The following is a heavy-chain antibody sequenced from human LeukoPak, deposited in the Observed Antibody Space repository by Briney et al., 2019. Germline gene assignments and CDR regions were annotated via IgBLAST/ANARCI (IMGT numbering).Heavy chain of an antibody. CDR3: ARGDSGASEYFQD. CDR2: IYYSGTT. Sequence: PSETLSLTCTVSGASFNSGGYYWTWLRQHPGKGLEWIVYIYYSGTTYYNPSLKSRITMSIDTSKNHFSLRLNSVTAADTAVYFCARGDSGASEYFQDWGQGTLVTVSS. V-gene: IGHV4-31*03. J-gene: IGHJ1*01. CDR1: GASFNSGGYY. D-gene: IGHD6-25*01.